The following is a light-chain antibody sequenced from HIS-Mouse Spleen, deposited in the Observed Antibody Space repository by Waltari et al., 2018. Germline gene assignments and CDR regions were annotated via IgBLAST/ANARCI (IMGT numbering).Light chain of an antibody. V-gene: IGLV3-19*01. Sequence: SSELTQDPAVSVALGQTVRITCQGDSLRSYYASWYQQKPGQAPVLDIYGKKTRPSGIPDRFSGSSSGNTASLTITGAQAEDEADYYCNSRDSSGNHVVFGGGTKLTVL. CDR3: NSRDSSGNHVV. CDR2: GKK. CDR1: SLRSYY. J-gene: IGLJ2*01.